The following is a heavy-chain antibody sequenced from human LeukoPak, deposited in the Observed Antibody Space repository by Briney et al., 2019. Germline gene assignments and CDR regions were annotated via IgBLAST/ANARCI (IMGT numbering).Heavy chain of an antibody. CDR2: IGTAGDT. CDR1: GFTFSSYD. D-gene: IGHD3-10*01. V-gene: IGHV3-13*01. Sequence: GGSLRLSCAASGFTFSSYDMHWVRQATGKGLEWVSAIGTAGDTYYPGSVKGRFTISRENAKNSLYLQMNSLRAGDTAVYYCARGDYYGSGSYYNVDGLDYWGQGTLVTVSS. J-gene: IGHJ4*02. CDR3: ARGDYYGSGSYYNVDGLDY.